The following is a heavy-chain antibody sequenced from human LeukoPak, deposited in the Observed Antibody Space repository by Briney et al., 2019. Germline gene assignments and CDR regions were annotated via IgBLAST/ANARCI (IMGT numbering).Heavy chain of an antibody. CDR3: ASVTYSSRTDFDY. D-gene: IGHD6-13*01. CDR1: GYTFTDYD. V-gene: IGHV1-2*02. Sequence: ASVKVSCKASGYTFTDYDVHWVRQAPGQGLEWMGWIYPSTGGTNYAQNFQGRVTMTRDTSTNTAYMELSRLTSDDTAIYYCASVTYSSRTDFDYWGQGTLVTVSS. J-gene: IGHJ4*02. CDR2: IYPSTGGT.